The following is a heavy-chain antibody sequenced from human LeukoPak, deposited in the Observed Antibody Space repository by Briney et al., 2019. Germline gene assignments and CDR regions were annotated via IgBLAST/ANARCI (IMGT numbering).Heavy chain of an antibody. CDR2: IGGSGSVT. V-gene: IGHV3-23*01. J-gene: IGHJ4*02. CDR1: GFTFSSYA. CDR3: VKGGPRAQLVDF. D-gene: IGHD2-2*01. Sequence: PGGSLRLSCAASGFTFSSYAMSWVRQAPGKGLEWVSSIGGSGSVTYYTDSVRGRFTLSRDNSENTVYLQMNSLRAEDTAVYYCVKGGPRAQLVDFWGQGTLVTVSS.